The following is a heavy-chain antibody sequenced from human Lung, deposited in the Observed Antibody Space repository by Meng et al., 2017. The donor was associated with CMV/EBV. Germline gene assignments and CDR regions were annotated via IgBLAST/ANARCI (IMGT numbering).Heavy chain of an antibody. Sequence: VQVRESGPALVKPSENLSLTCAVSGDSITNHNWWAWVRQPPGKGLEWIGEIPHRGSSAYNPSLKSRVSMSIDKSKNQFSLKLTSVTAADTAVYHCLRRSGGSVWGQGTLVTVSS. CDR1: GDSITNHNW. CDR3: LRRSGGSV. D-gene: IGHD3-10*01. J-gene: IGHJ1*01. CDR2: IPHRGSS. V-gene: IGHV4-4*02.